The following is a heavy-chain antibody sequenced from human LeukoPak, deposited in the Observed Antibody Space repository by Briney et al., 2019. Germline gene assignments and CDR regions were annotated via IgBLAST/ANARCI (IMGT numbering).Heavy chain of an antibody. D-gene: IGHD1-26*01. J-gene: IGHJ4*02. V-gene: IGHV1-18*04. CDR2: SSDYNGNT. CDR1: GYTFTSYG. Sequence: ASVKVSCKASGYTFTSYGISWVRQAPGQGLEWMGWSSDYNGNTNYAQKFQGRVTMTTDTSTSTAYMELRSLRSDDTAVYYCARVFVGATDDYWGQGTLVTVSS. CDR3: ARVFVGATDDY.